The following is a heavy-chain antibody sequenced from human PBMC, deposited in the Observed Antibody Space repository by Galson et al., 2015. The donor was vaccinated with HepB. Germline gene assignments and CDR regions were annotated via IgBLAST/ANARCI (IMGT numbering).Heavy chain of an antibody. J-gene: IGHJ6*03. V-gene: IGHV5-51*01. CDR3: ARQRYDFWSGYVYMDV. CDR2: IYPGDSDT. CDR1: GYSFTSYW. Sequence: QSGAEVKKPGESLKISCKGSGYSFTSYWIGWVRQMPGKGLEWMGIIYPGDSDTRYSPSFQGQVTISADKPISTAYLQWSSLKASDTAMYYCARQRYDFWSGYVYMDVWGKGTTVTVSS. D-gene: IGHD3-3*01.